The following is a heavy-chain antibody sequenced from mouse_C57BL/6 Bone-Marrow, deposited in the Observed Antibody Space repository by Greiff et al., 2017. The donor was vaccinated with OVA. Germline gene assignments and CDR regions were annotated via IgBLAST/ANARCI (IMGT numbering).Heavy chain of an antibody. Sequence: DVQLVESGPGLVKPSQSLSLTCSVTGYSITSGYYWNWIRQFPGNKLEWMGYISYEGSNNYNPSLKNRISITRDTSKNQFFLKLNSVTTEDTATYYCARGYYLYYYAMDYWGQGTSVTVSS. CDR2: ISYEGSN. D-gene: IGHD2-3*01. J-gene: IGHJ4*01. V-gene: IGHV3-6*01. CDR1: GYSITSGYY. CDR3: ARGYYLYYYAMDY.